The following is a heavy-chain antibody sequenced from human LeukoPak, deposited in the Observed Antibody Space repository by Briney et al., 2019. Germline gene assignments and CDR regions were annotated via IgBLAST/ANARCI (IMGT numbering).Heavy chain of an antibody. J-gene: IGHJ4*02. V-gene: IGHV1-2*02. Sequence: GASVTVSCKASGYTFTGYYMHWVRQAPGQGLEWMGWINPNSGGTNYAQKFQGRVTMTRDTSISTAYMELSRLRSDDTAVYYCARVRDRGYYYDSSGYYYWGQGTLVTVYS. D-gene: IGHD3-22*01. CDR1: GYTFTGYY. CDR2: INPNSGGT. CDR3: ARVRDRGYYYDSSGYYY.